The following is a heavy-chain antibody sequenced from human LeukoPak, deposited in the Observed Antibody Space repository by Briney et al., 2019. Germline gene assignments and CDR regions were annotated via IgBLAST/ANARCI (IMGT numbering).Heavy chain of an antibody. D-gene: IGHD3-22*01. J-gene: IGHJ4*02. CDR3: ARVGGNDSTGHYSVDY. CDR2: LHHSGST. V-gene: IGHV4-38-2*01. CDR1: GYSITSVYW. Sequence: PSETLSLTCADSGYSITSVYWWGWIRQTPGRGLEWIGSLHHSGSTSYNPSLKSRVTISVDTSKNQFSLRLSSVTAADTAVYYCARVGGNDSTGHYSVDYWGQGTLVTVSS.